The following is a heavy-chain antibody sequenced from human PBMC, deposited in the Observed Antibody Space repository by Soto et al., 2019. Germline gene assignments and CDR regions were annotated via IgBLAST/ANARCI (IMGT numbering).Heavy chain of an antibody. CDR1: GFTFSSYW. V-gene: IGHV3-74*01. D-gene: IGHD3-10*01. CDR3: ARWGPPVLLWFGELGTHYYGMDV. CDR2: INSDGSST. Sequence: GGSLRLSCAASGFTFSSYWMHWVRQAPGKGLVWVSRINSDGSSTSYADSVKGRFTISRDNAKNTLYLQMNSLRAEDTAVYYCARWGPPVLLWFGELGTHYYGMDVWGQGTTVTVSS. J-gene: IGHJ6*02.